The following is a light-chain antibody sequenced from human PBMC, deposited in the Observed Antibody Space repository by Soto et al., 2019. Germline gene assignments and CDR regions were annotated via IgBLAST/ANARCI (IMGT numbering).Light chain of an antibody. CDR1: SSDVGRWNY. V-gene: IGLV2-14*01. Sequence: QSVLTQPASVAGSPGQSITITCTGTSSDVGRWNYVSWYQQHPGKAPKLMIYEVSNRPSGVSSRFSGSKSGYTASLTISGLQAEDEADYYCSSFTSSSTLHVFGTGTKVTVL. CDR3: SSFTSSSTLHV. CDR2: EVS. J-gene: IGLJ1*01.